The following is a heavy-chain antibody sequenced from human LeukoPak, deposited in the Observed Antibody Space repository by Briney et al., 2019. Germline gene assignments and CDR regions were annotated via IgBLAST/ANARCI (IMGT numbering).Heavy chain of an antibody. CDR2: IYYSGST. Sequence: PSETLSLTRTVSGGSISSSSYYWGWIRQPPGKGLEWIGSIYYSGSTYYNPSLKSRVTISVDTSKNQFSLKLSSVTAADTAVYYCARKGRDYYGSGSYYPPDYWGQGTLVTVSS. CDR1: GGSISSSSYY. J-gene: IGHJ4*02. D-gene: IGHD3-10*01. CDR3: ARKGRDYYGSGSYYPPDY. V-gene: IGHV4-39*01.